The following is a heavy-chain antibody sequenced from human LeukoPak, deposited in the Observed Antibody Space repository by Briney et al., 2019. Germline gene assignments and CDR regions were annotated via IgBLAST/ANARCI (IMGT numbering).Heavy chain of an antibody. CDR1: GFTFSSYG. V-gene: IGHV3-30*18. CDR2: ISYDGSSK. D-gene: IGHD3-10*01. J-gene: IGHJ4*02. Sequence: GGSLRLSCAASGFTFSSYGMHWVRQAPGKGLEWVAVISYDGSSKYYADSVKGRFTISRDNSKNTLYLQMNSLRAEDTAVYYCAKDGSGSYFGYWGQGTLVTVSS. CDR3: AKDGSGSYFGY.